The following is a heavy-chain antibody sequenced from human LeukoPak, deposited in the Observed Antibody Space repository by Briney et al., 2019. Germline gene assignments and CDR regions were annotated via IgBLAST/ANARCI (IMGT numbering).Heavy chain of an antibody. V-gene: IGHV4-59*01. CDR1: GGSISSYY. CDR3: ARCGSGPRHYYYYYMDV. Sequence: PSETLSLTCTVSGGSISSYYWSWIRQPPGKGLEWIGYIYYSGSTNYNPSLKSRVTISVDTSKNQFSLKLSSVTAADTAVYYRARCGSGPRHYYYYYMDVWGKGTTVTVSS. J-gene: IGHJ6*03. D-gene: IGHD6-19*01. CDR2: IYYSGST.